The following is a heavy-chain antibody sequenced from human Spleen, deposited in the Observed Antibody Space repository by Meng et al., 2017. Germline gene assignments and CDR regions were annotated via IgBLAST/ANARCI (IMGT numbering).Heavy chain of an antibody. Sequence: QGHRPQWGAGLLKPSETLSLTCVVSGGSFSDYYWSWIRQPPGKGLEWIGEINHSGSTNYNPSLESRATISVDTSQNNLSLKLSSVTAADSAVYYCARGPTTMAHDFDYWGQGTLVTVSS. V-gene: IGHV4-34*01. CDR1: GGSFSDYY. J-gene: IGHJ4*02. CDR2: INHSGST. CDR3: ARGPTTMAHDFDY. D-gene: IGHD4-11*01.